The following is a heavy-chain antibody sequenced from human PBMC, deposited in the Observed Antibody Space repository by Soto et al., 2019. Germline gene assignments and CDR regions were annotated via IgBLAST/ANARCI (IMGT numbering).Heavy chain of an antibody. Sequence: SETLSLTCAVYGGSFSDYIWTWIRQTPGKGLQWIGHINYSGTTNYNPSLKSQVAISLDTSKNHFSLTLSSVTAADTAVYYCARGPSGDKVHYWGQGALVTVSS. CDR3: ARGPSGDKVHY. J-gene: IGHJ4*02. CDR1: GGSFSDYI. D-gene: IGHD7-27*01. CDR2: INYSGTT. V-gene: IGHV4-34*01.